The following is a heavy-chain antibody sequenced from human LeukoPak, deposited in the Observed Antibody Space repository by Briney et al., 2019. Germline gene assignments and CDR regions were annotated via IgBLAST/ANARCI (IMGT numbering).Heavy chain of an antibody. Sequence: GGSLRLSCAASGFPFSGSGMHWVRQAPGKGLEWVAVIWYDGSHQYYADSVKGRFTISRDNSKNTLDLQMNSLRVEDTAVYFCARSRQLDRFDYWGQGTLVTVSS. CDR1: GFPFSGSG. V-gene: IGHV3-33*01. CDR3: ARSRQLDRFDY. J-gene: IGHJ4*02. D-gene: IGHD2-2*03. CDR2: IWYDGSHQ.